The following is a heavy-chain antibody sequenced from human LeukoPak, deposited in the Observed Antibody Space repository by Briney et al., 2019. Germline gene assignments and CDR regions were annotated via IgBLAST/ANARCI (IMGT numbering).Heavy chain of an antibody. D-gene: IGHD3-10*01. CDR1: GFTFDDYA. Sequence: GRSLRLSCAASGFTFDDYAMHWVRQAPGKGLEWVSGISWNSGSIGYADSVKGRFTISRDNAKNSLYLQMNSLRAEDTALYYCAKGITEARGDAFDIWGQGTMVTVSS. J-gene: IGHJ3*02. CDR3: AKGITEARGDAFDI. CDR2: ISWNSGSI. V-gene: IGHV3-9*01.